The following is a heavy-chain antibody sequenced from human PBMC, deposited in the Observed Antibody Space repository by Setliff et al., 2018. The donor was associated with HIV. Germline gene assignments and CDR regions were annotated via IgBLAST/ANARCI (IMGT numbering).Heavy chain of an antibody. CDR1: GYIFTDYG. J-gene: IGHJ4*02. CDR3: ARDRTAGYNYDYGY. D-gene: IGHD3-16*01. CDR2: ISPHNGNT. V-gene: IGHV1-2*06. Sequence: ASVKVSCKASGYIFTDYGIHWVRQAPGQGLEWMGRISPHNGNTNYAPQFQGRVTMTRDTSTNTVYMDLSGLGSDDTAVYYCARDRTAGYNYDYGYWGQGTLVTVSS.